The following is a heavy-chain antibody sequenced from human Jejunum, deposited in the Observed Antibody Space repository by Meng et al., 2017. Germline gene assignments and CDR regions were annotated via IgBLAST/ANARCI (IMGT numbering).Heavy chain of an antibody. CDR3: AHSSSSSSFGFDY. V-gene: IGHV4-61*08. CDR2: IYYSGGT. CDR1: GGSVSSAAYY. Sequence: VQGQESGPGLVRPSDTLSLTCTVSGGSVSSAAYYWNWIRQPPGKGLEWIGYIYYSGGTTYSPSLNSRVTISIDTAKNQVSLKVSSVTAADTAVYYCAHSSSSSSFGFDYWGQGTLVTVSS. D-gene: IGHD6-6*01. J-gene: IGHJ4*02.